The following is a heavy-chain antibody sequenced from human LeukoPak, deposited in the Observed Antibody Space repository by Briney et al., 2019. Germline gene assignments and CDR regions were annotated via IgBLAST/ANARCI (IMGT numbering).Heavy chain of an antibody. CDR3: AQQGGAWERTGAKRANDGSDY. CDR1: GFTFTSSA. Sequence: SVKVSCKASGFTFTSSAMQWVRQARGQRLEWIGWIVVGSGNTNYAQKFQERVTITRDMSTSTAYMELSSLRSEDTAVYYCAQQGGAWERTGAKRANDGSDYWGQGTLVTVSS. D-gene: IGHD1-26*01. V-gene: IGHV1-58*02. J-gene: IGHJ4*02. CDR2: IVVGSGNT.